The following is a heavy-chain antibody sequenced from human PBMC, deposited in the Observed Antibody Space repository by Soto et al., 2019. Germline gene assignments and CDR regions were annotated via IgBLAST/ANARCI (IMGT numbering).Heavy chain of an antibody. CDR1: GFTFSGSA. Sequence: GGSLRLSCAASGFTFSGSAMHWVRQASGKGLEWVGRIRSKANSYATAYAASVKGRFTISRDDSKNTAYLQMNSLKTEDTAVYYCTRHQVYYDFWSGPMIYYYYYMDVWGKGTTVTVSS. D-gene: IGHD3-3*01. J-gene: IGHJ6*03. CDR3: TRHQVYYDFWSGPMIYYYYYMDV. CDR2: IRSKANSYAT. V-gene: IGHV3-73*01.